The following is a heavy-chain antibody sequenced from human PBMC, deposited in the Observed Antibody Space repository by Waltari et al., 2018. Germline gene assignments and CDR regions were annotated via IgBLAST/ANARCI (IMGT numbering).Heavy chain of an antibody. CDR2: TFYRSMWYY. Sequence: QVQLQQSGPGLVKPSPTLPLTCAISGDGVPTNSAAWHWIRQSPSRGLEWLGRTFYRSMWYYDYALSMRSRITVSPDTSKNQFSLQLNSVTPEDTAVYYCARGGYDFDSWGQGTLVTVSS. CDR1: GDGVPTNSAA. V-gene: IGHV6-1*01. CDR3: ARGGYDFDS. J-gene: IGHJ4*02. D-gene: IGHD5-12*01.